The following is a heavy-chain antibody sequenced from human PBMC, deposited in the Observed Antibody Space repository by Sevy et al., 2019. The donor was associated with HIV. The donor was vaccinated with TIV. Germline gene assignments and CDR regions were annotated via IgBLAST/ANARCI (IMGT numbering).Heavy chain of an antibody. J-gene: IGHJ6*02. CDR2: IYPGDSDT. D-gene: IGHD5-12*01. Sequence: GESLKISCKGSGYSFTSYWIGWVRQMPGKGLEWMGIIYPGDSDTRYSPSFQGQVTISADKSISTAYLQWSSLKASDTAMYYCARQVEEWLAPCYYGMDVWGQGTTVTVS. CDR3: ARQVEEWLAPCYYGMDV. V-gene: IGHV5-51*01. CDR1: GYSFTSYW.